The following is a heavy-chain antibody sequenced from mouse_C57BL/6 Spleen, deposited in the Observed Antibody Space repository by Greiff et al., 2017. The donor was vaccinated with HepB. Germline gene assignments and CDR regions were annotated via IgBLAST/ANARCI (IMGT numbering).Heavy chain of an antibody. V-gene: IGHV1-53*01. CDR2: INPSNGGT. D-gene: IGHD2-4*01. CDR1: GYTFTSYW. J-gene: IGHJ2*01. Sequence: QVQLKQPGTELVKPGASVKLSCKASGYTFTSYWMHWVKQRPGQGLEWIGNINPSNGGTNYNEKFKSKATLTVDKSSSTAYMQLSSLTSEDSAVYYCAREVIYYDYDGYYFDYWGQGTTLTVSS. CDR3: AREVIYYDYDGYYFDY.